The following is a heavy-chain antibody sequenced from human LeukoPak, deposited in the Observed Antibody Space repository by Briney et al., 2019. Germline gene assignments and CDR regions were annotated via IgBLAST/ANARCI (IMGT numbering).Heavy chain of an antibody. CDR2: INWNGGST. V-gene: IGHV3-20*04. CDR3: AREFSYSSSSYYFDY. CDR1: GFTFDDYG. D-gene: IGHD6-13*01. Sequence: GGSLRLSCAASGFTFDDYGMSWVRQAPGKGLEWVPGINWNGGSTGYADSVKGRFTISRDNAKNSLYLQMNSLRAEDTALYYCAREFSYSSSSYYFDYWGQGTLVTVSS. J-gene: IGHJ4*02.